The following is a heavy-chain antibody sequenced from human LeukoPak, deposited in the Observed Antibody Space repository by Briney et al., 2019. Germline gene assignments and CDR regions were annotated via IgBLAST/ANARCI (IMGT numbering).Heavy chain of an antibody. J-gene: IGHJ5*02. D-gene: IGHD3-16*01. CDR1: GYTFTSYD. Sequence: ASVKVSCKASGYTFTSYDINWVRQASGQGLEWMGWMNPNSGNTGYAQKFQGRGTMTRNTSISTAYMELSSLRSEDTAVYYCARGLRRGNWFDPWGQGTLVTVSS. CDR3: ARGLRRGNWFDP. V-gene: IGHV1-8*01. CDR2: MNPNSGNT.